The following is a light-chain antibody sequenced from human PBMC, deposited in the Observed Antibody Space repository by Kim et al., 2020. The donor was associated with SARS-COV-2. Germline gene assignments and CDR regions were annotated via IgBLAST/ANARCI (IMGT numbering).Light chain of an antibody. CDR3: QQSSSIPHS. J-gene: IGKJ2*01. V-gene: IGKV1-39*01. CDR2: AAS. CDR1: QSISNY. Sequence: DIQVTQSPSSLSASVGDRVTITCRASQSISNYLNWYQQKPGKAPKLLIYAASSLQSGVPSRFSGSGSWTDFTLTISTLQPEDFATNYCQQSSSIPHSFGQGTKLEI.